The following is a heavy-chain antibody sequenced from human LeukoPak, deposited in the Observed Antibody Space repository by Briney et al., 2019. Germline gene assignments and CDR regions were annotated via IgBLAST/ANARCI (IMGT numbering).Heavy chain of an antibody. CDR3: ARHGFSGYVRAFDY. CDR2: IYYSGST. Sequence: KPSETLSLTCTVSGGSISSYYWSWIRQPPGKGLEWIGYIYYSGSTNYNPSLKSRVTISVDTSKNQFSLKLSSVTAADTAVYYCARHGFSGYVRAFDYWGQGTLVTVSS. J-gene: IGHJ4*02. V-gene: IGHV4-59*08. D-gene: IGHD5-12*01. CDR1: GGSISSYY.